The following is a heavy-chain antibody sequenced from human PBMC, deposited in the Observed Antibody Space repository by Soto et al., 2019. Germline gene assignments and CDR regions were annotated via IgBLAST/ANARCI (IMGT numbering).Heavy chain of an antibody. J-gene: IGHJ4*02. CDR1: GFTFSSYE. Sequence: PGGSLRLSCAASGFTFSSYEMNWVRQAPGKGLEWVSYISSGGSTICYADSVKGRFTISRDNAKNSLYLQMNSLSAEDTAVYYCARKGGYSGYDLDYWGQGTLVTVSS. CDR3: ARKGGYSGYDLDY. D-gene: IGHD5-12*01. CDR2: ISSGGSTI. V-gene: IGHV3-48*03.